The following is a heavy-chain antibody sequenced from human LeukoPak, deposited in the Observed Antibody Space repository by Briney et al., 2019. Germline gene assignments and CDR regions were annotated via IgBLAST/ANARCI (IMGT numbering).Heavy chain of an antibody. V-gene: IGHV3-53*01. J-gene: IGHJ4*02. CDR1: GVTVSSIY. CDR2: IYPDGRT. D-gene: IGHD2-15*01. CDR3: ARETSGYCDGGTCYSFHYFDH. Sequence: GGSLRLSCAASGVTVSSIYMGWVRQAPGKGLDWVSVIYPDGRTYYTESVKGRFTISRDSSENSLFLQMNSLRAEDTAVYYCARETSGYCDGGTCYSFHYFDHWGQGVLVTVSS.